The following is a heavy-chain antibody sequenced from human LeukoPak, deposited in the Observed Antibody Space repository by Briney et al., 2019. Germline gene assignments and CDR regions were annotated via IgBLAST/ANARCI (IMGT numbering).Heavy chain of an antibody. V-gene: IGHV3-7*01. CDR1: GFTFSTYW. J-gene: IGHJ3*01. CDR3: AREVYSSSRPADAFDV. CDR2: IMQDGSEK. D-gene: IGHD6-13*01. Sequence: GGSLRLSCVGSGFTFSTYWMSWVRQAPGKGLEWVANIMQDGSEKNYVDSVKGRFTISRDNARNSLYLQMNSLGAEDTAVYYCAREVYSSSRPADAFDVWGKGTVVTVSS.